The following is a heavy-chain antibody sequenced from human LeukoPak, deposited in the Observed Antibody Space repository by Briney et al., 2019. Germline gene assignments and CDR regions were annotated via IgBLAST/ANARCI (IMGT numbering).Heavy chain of an antibody. CDR2: IYYSGST. Sequence: SETLSLTCAVSGGSISSYYWGWIRQPPGKGLEWIGSIYYSGSTYYNPSLKSRVTISVDTSKNQFSLKLSSVTAADTAVYYCARVSGAARPNVDYWGQGTLVTVSS. V-gene: IGHV4-39*07. CDR3: ARVSGAARPNVDY. J-gene: IGHJ4*02. CDR1: GGSISSYY. D-gene: IGHD6-6*01.